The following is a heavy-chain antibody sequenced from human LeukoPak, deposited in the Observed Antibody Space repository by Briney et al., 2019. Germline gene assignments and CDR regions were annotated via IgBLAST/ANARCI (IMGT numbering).Heavy chain of an antibody. J-gene: IGHJ6*02. Sequence: GGSLRLSCAASGFTPSSNYMSCVRQAPGKGREWVSVLYSGGSTYYADSVKGRFTISRDNSKNTLYLQMNSLRDEDTAVYYCARGEYYGSGRLDGYYRMEVWGQGTTVPVSS. D-gene: IGHD3-10*01. CDR1: GFTPSSNY. CDR3: ARGEYYGSGRLDGYYRMEV. V-gene: IGHV3-66*01. CDR2: LYSGGST.